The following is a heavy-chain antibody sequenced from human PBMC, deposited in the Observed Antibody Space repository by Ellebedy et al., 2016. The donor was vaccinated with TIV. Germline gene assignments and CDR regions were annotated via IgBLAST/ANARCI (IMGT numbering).Heavy chain of an antibody. J-gene: IGHJ4*02. CDR2: IYYSGST. Sequence: MPSETLSLTCTVSGASISSYYWSWIRQPPGKGLEWIGYIYYSGSTNYNPSLKSRVTISVDTSKTQFSLKLSSVTAADTAVYYCASESNSGYFDYWGQGTLVIVSS. D-gene: IGHD4-11*01. CDR3: ASESNSGYFDY. V-gene: IGHV4-59*08. CDR1: GASISSYY.